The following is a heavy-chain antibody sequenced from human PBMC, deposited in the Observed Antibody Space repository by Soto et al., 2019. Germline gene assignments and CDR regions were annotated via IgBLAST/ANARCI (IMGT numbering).Heavy chain of an antibody. CDR1: GGSVSSGSYY. V-gene: IGHV4-61*01. J-gene: IGHJ4*02. Sequence: PSETLSLTCTVSGGSVSSGSYYWSWIRQPPGKGLEWIGYIYYSGSTNYNPSLKSPVTISVDTSKNQFSLKLSSVTAADTAVYYCARALFPPNYYDSSGYHRYFDYWGQGTLVTVSS. CDR2: IYYSGST. D-gene: IGHD3-22*01. CDR3: ARALFPPNYYDSSGYHRYFDY.